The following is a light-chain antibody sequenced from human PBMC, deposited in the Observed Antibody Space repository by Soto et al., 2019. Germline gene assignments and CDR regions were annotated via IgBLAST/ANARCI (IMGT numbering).Light chain of an antibody. CDR1: SSDIGGYNY. J-gene: IGLJ1*01. CDR2: EII. Sequence: SALTQPPSASGSPGQSVTISCTGTSSDIGGYNYVSWYQQHPGKAPKLMIYEIIKRPSGVPDRFSGSRSGNTASLTVSGLQAEDEADYYCSSYTGTNNLYVFGTGTKVTVL. V-gene: IGLV2-8*01. CDR3: SSYTGTNNLYV.